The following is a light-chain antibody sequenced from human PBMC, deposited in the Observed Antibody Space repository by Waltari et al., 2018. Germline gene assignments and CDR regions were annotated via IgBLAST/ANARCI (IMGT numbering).Light chain of an antibody. CDR1: QSVPSSY. Sequence: IVLTQSPGTLSLSPGDRVTLSCRASQSVPSSYLPWYQQKPGQAPRLLIHSASNRATGSPDRFSGSGSGTDFTHTISRLEPEDFAVYCCQQYGSPPPTFGQGTKVEIK. J-gene: IGKJ1*01. V-gene: IGKV3-20*01. CDR2: SAS. CDR3: QQYGSPPPT.